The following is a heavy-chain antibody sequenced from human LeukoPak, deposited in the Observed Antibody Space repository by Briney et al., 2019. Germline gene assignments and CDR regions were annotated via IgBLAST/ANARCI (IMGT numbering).Heavy chain of an antibody. CDR1: GYTFTSYD. CDR2: MNPNSGNT. Sequence: ASVKVSCKASGYTFTSYDINWVRQATGQGLGWMGWMNPNSGNTSYAQKFQGRVTITRNTSISTAYMELSSLRSEDTAVYYCARDGLDDAFDIWGQGTMVTVSS. CDR3: ARDGLDDAFDI. V-gene: IGHV1-8*03. J-gene: IGHJ3*02. D-gene: IGHD3-22*01.